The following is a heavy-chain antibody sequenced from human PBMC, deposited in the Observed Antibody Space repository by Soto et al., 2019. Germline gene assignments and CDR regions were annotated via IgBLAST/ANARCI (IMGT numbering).Heavy chain of an antibody. J-gene: IGHJ4*02. V-gene: IGHV4-59*07. CDR3: ARTVPYDVVRFDF. CDR1: GYSMTSYY. D-gene: IGHD3-16*01. Sequence: TLSLTCIVSGYSMTSYYWSWIRQPPGKGLEWIGFISSTGNTNYNPSLKSRITISVDASKNHFSLSLSSVTAADTAVYYCARTVPYDVVRFDFWGPGAQVTVSS. CDR2: ISSTGNT.